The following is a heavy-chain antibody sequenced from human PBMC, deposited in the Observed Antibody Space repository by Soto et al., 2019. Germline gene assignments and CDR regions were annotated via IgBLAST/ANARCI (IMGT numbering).Heavy chain of an antibody. J-gene: IGHJ6*02. V-gene: IGHV3-30*18. Sequence: GGSLRLSCAASGFTFSSYGMHWVRQAPGKGLEWVAVISYDGSNKYYADSVKGRFTISRDNSKNTLYLQMNSLRAEDTAVYYCAKELLRFLEWLPQNYYYYYGMDVWGQGTTVTVSS. CDR3: AKELLRFLEWLPQNYYYYYGMDV. CDR2: ISYDGSNK. D-gene: IGHD3-3*01. CDR1: GFTFSSYG.